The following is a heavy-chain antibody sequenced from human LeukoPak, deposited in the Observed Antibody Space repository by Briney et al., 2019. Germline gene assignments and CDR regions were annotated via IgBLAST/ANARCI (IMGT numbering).Heavy chain of an antibody. CDR1: GGSISSSSYY. V-gene: IGHV4-39*07. Sequence: SETLSLTCTVSGGSISSSSYYWGWIRQPPGKGLEWIGSIYYSGSTYYNPSLKSRVTISVDTSKNQFSLKLSSVTAADTAVYYCARDWFGGYYYYGMDVWGQGTTVTVSS. J-gene: IGHJ6*02. CDR3: ARDWFGGYYYYGMDV. D-gene: IGHD2-15*01. CDR2: IYYSGST.